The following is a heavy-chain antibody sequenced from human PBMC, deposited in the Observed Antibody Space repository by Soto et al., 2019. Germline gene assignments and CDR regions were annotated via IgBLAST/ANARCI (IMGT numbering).Heavy chain of an antibody. V-gene: IGHV1-2*04. J-gene: IGHJ4*02. CDR2: INPNSGGT. CDR3: ARGPTGTTTSTRLPYYFDY. Sequence: QVQLVQSGAEVKKPGASVKVSCKASGYTFTGYYMHWVRQAPGQGLEWMGWINPNSGGTNYAQKFQGWVTMTRDTSISTAYMELSRPRSDDTAVYYCARGPTGTTTSTRLPYYFDYWGQGTLVTVSS. CDR1: GYTFTGYY. D-gene: IGHD4-17*01.